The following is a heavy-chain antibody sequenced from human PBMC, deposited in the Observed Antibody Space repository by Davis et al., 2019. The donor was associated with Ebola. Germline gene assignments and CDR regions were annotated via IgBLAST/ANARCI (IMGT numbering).Heavy chain of an antibody. CDR2: ISDGGSKE. V-gene: IGHV3-30*03. CDR1: GFTFSDSS. CDR3: ARDINDEYVFDY. J-gene: IGHJ4*02. Sequence: GESLKISCTASGFTFSDSSMHWVRQSPDKGLEWVAAISDGGSKEYFADSVKGRFTISRDNSKNTLYLQMESLRAEDTAVYFCARDINDEYVFDYWGLGTLVTVSA. D-gene: IGHD3-16*01.